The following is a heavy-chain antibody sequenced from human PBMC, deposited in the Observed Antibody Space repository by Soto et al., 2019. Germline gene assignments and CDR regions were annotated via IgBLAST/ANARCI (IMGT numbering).Heavy chain of an antibody. V-gene: IGHV3-23*01. CDR1: GFTFNNYA. D-gene: IGHD4-4*01. J-gene: IGHJ4*02. CDR2: ISGSGGNT. Sequence: EVQLLESGGGLVQPGGSLRLSCAASGFTFNNYAMSWVRQAPGKGLEWVSGISGSGGNTYYADSVEGRFTISRDNSKNVLYLQINGLRAEDTAVYYCAKDRKGSITVTGRAFDSWGQGTLVTVSS. CDR3: AKDRKGSITVTGRAFDS.